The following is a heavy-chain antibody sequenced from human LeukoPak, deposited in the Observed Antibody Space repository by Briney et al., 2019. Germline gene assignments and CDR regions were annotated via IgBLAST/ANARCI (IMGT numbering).Heavy chain of an antibody. V-gene: IGHV5-51*01. Sequence: GESLKISCKGSGYSFTSYWIGWVRQMPGKGLEWMGIIYPGDSDTRYSPSFQGQVTISADKSISTAYLQWSSLKASDTAMYYCAREEDYYDSSGYYQDYWGQGTLVTVSS. CDR3: AREEDYYDSSGYYQDY. D-gene: IGHD3-22*01. J-gene: IGHJ4*02. CDR1: GYSFTSYW. CDR2: IYPGDSDT.